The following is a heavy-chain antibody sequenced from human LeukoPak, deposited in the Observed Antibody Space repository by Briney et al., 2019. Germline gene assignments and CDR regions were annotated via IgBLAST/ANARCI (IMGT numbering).Heavy chain of an antibody. CDR1: GLTFSSYA. J-gene: IGHJ4*02. CDR2: ISGSGGST. CDR3: AKDSSGYYSIPVPFDY. D-gene: IGHD3-22*01. V-gene: IGHV3-23*01. Sequence: GASLRLSCAASGLTFSSYAMSWVRQAPGKGLEWVSAISGSGGSTYYADSVKGRFTIARDNSKNTLYLQMNSLRAEDTAVYYCAKDSSGYYSIPVPFDYWGQGTLVPVPS.